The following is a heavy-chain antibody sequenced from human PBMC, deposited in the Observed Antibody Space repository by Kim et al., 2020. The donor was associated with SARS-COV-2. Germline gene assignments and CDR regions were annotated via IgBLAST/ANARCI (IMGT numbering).Heavy chain of an antibody. CDR3: ARGRYCSSTSCSQSRVPRFDY. D-gene: IGHD2-2*01. CDR1: GGSFSGYY. J-gene: IGHJ4*02. V-gene: IGHV4-34*01. Sequence: SETLSLTCAVYGGSFSGYYWSWIRQPPGKGLEWIGEINHSGSTNYNPSLRSRVTISVDTSKNQFSLKLSSVTAADTAVYYCARGRYCSSTSCSQSRVPRFDYWGQGTLVTVSS. CDR2: INHSGST.